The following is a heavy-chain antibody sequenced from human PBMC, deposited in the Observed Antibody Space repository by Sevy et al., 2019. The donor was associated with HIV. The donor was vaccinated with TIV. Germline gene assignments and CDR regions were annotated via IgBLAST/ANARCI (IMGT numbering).Heavy chain of an antibody. V-gene: IGHV1-8*01. CDR1: GYSFTSYD. J-gene: IGHJ6*02. CDR3: ARTVSTHYSYGMDL. Sequence: ASVKVSCKASGYSFTSYDINWVRQATGQGLEWMGWMNPNSGNTGYAQKFQGRVSMTRNTSISTAYMEVSSLRSEDMAVYYCARTVSTHYSYGMDLWGQGTTVTVSS. CDR2: MNPNSGNT. D-gene: IGHD2-2*01.